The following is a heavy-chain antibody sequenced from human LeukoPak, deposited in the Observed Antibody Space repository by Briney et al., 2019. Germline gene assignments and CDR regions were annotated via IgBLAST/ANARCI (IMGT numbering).Heavy chain of an antibody. CDR3: ARGSTNYYDSSGYYPA. Sequence: GGSLRLSCAASGFTFSDYYMSWIRQAPGKGLEWVSYISSSGTTIYYADSVKGRFTISRDNAKNSLYLQMNSLRAEDTAVYYCARGSTNYYDSSGYYPAWGHGTLVTVSS. CDR1: GFTFSDYY. J-gene: IGHJ4*01. V-gene: IGHV3-11*04. D-gene: IGHD3-22*01. CDR2: ISSSGTTI.